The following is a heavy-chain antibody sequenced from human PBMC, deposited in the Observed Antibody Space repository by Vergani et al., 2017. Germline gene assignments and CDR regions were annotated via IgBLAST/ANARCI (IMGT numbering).Heavy chain of an antibody. D-gene: IGHD6-19*01. V-gene: IGHV3-15*01. Sequence: EVQLVESGGGLVKPGGSLRLSCAASGFTFSNAWMSWVRQAPGKGLEWVGRIKSKTDGGTTDYAAPVKGRFTISRDDSKNTLYLQMNSLKTEDTAVYYCTTHAPSSGWYKPFDYWGQGTLVTVSS. J-gene: IGHJ4*02. CDR2: IKSKTDGGTT. CDR1: GFTFSNAW. CDR3: TTHAPSSGWYKPFDY.